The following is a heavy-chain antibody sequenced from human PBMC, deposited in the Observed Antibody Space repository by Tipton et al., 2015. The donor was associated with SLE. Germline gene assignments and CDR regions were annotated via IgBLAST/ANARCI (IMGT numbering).Heavy chain of an antibody. D-gene: IGHD3-22*01. CDR2: INHSGST. CDR3: ARGRRYYDSSGYYGNYYYGLDV. V-gene: IGHV4-34*01. CDR1: GGSFSGYY. J-gene: IGHJ6*02. Sequence: TLSLTCAVYGGSFSGYYWSWIRQPPGKGLEWIGEINHSGSTNYNPSLKSRVTISVDTSKNQFSLKLSSVTAADTAVYHCARGRRYYDSSGYYGNYYYGLDVWGQGTTVTVSS.